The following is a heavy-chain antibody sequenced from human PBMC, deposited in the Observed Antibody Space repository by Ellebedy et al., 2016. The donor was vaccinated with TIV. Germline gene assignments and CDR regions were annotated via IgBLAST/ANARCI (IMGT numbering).Heavy chain of an antibody. CDR3: ASTEYFGFWGY. J-gene: IGHJ4*02. CDR1: GGSISSYY. CDR2: LSSSGNT. V-gene: IGHV4-59*12. D-gene: IGHD3-3*01. Sequence: MPSETLSLTCIVSGGSISSYYWSWIRQPPGKGLEWVGYLSSSGNTNYNPSLKSRVTTSIDTSKNQFSLKLSFVTAADTAVYYWASTEYFGFWGYWGQGTLVTVSS.